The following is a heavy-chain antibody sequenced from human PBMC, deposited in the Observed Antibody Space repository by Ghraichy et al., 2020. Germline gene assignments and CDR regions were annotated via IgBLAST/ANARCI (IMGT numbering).Heavy chain of an antibody. CDR1: GGSIISDTYY. D-gene: IGHD3-3*01. V-gene: IGHV4-39*01. Sequence: GSLRLSCTVSGGSIISDTYYWGWIRQPPGKGLEWIGSVYYTGGTYSNPSLKSRVSIFVDTSKNQFSLKLSSVTAADTSVYYCARLPYDIWRGYSTYYFDYWGQGTLVTVSS. J-gene: IGHJ4*02. CDR2: VYYTGGT. CDR3: ARLPYDIWRGYSTYYFDY.